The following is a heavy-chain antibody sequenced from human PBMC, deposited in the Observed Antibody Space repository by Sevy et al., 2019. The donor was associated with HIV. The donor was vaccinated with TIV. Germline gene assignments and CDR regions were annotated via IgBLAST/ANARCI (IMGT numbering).Heavy chain of an antibody. V-gene: IGHV4-34*08. D-gene: IGHD2-2*01. J-gene: IGHJ5*02. Sequence: GSLRLSCAASGFTFGTYVMNWIRQLPGKGLEWIGEINESGITYYNPSLKSRVTISVDTSKKQFSLKLNSVTAVDSAVYFCARSPPVVVVPGAPSWFDPWGQGTLVTVSS. CDR3: ARSPPVVVVPGAPSWFDP. CDR2: INESGIT. CDR1: GFTFGTYV.